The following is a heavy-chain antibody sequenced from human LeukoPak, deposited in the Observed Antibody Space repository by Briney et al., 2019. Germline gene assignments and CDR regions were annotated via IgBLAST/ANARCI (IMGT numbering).Heavy chain of an antibody. V-gene: IGHV4-38-2*02. Sequence: SETLSLTCTVSGYSISSGYYWSWIRQPPGKGLEWIGEINHSGSTNYNPSLKSRVTISVDTSKNQFSLKLSSVTAADTAVYYCAREASFYGSGSYEYDAFDIWGQGTMVTVSS. J-gene: IGHJ3*02. CDR3: AREASFYGSGSYEYDAFDI. D-gene: IGHD3-10*01. CDR1: GYSISSGYY. CDR2: INHSGST.